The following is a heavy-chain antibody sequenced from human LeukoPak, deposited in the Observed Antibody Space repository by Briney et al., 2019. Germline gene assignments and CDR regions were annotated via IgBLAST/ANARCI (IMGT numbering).Heavy chain of an antibody. CDR3: ARVRAPHYYDY. CDR1: GFSLSGYV. CDR2: ISYDGCKK. J-gene: IGHJ4*02. V-gene: IGHV3-30-3*01. Sequence: GSLRLSCAASGFSLSGYVMHWVRQAPGKGLEWVAVISYDGCKKYYADSVKGPFTISRDNSKNTQYFEMNSLKAEDTAVYYCARVRAPHYYDYWGQGTLVTVSS.